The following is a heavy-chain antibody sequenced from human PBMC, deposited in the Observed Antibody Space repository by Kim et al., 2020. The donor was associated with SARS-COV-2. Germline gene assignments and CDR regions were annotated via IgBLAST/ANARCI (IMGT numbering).Heavy chain of an antibody. Sequence: GGSLRLSCAASGFTFSGSAMHWVRQASGKGLEWVGRIRSKANSYATAYAASVKGRFTISRDDSKNTAYLQMNSLKTEDTAVYYCTSEGWYSGSLYWGQGTLVTVSS. J-gene: IGHJ4*02. CDR1: GFTFSGSA. CDR3: TSEGWYSGSLY. V-gene: IGHV3-73*01. D-gene: IGHD1-26*01. CDR2: IRSKANSYAT.